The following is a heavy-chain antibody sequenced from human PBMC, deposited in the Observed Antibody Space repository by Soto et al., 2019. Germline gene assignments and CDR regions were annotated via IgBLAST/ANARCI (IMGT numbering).Heavy chain of an antibody. CDR2: IWYDGSNK. D-gene: IGHD3-10*01. CDR1: GFTFSSYG. V-gene: IGHV3-33*06. Sequence: GGSLRLSCAASGFTFSSYGMHWVRQAPGKGLEWVAVIWYDGSNKYYADSVKGRFTISRDNSKNTLYLQMNSLRAEDTAVYYCAQSGGSGSYFYYYYGMDVWGQGTTVTVSS. J-gene: IGHJ6*02. CDR3: AQSGGSGSYFYYYYGMDV.